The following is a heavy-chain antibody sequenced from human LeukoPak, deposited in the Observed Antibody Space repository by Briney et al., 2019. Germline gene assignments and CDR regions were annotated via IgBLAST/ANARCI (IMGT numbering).Heavy chain of an antibody. J-gene: IGHJ4*02. CDR2: ISGSGGST. CDR1: GFTFSHYG. D-gene: IGHD5-24*01. Sequence: GGSLRLSCAASGFTFSHYGMTWVRQAPGKGLEWVSAISGSGGSTYYAGFVKGRFTISRDNSKNTLYLQMNSLRAEDTAVYYCAKSGYNRFDYWGQGTLVTVSS. CDR3: AKSGYNRFDY. V-gene: IGHV3-23*01.